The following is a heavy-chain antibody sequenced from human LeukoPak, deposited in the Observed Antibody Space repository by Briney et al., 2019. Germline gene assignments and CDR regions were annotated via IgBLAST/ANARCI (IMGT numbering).Heavy chain of an antibody. CDR3: TRGGVDY. J-gene: IGHJ4*02. Sequence: GGPLGLSSAASGLTFRSNGMHGVGKAPGKGLEWVAVISHDGSNKHYADSVKGRFTISRDNSKNTLYLQMNSLRAEDTAVYYCTRGGVDYWGQGTLVTVSS. CDR2: ISHDGSNK. D-gene: IGHD3-16*01. V-gene: IGHV3-30*03. CDR1: GLTFRSNG.